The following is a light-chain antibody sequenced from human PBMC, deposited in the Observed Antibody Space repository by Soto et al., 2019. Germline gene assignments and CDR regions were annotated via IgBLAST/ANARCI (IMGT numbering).Light chain of an antibody. Sequence: QSVLTRPPSVSGAPGQRVTISCTGSRSNIGAGYDVHWYQQLPGTAPKLLIYGNSNRPSGVPDRFSGSKSGTSASLAITGLQAEDEADYYCQSYDSSLSGWVFGGGTKLTVL. V-gene: IGLV1-40*01. CDR1: RSNIGAGYD. CDR2: GNS. J-gene: IGLJ3*02. CDR3: QSYDSSLSGWV.